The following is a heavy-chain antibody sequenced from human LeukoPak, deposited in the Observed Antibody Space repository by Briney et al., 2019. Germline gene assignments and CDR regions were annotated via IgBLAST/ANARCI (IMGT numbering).Heavy chain of an antibody. CDR2: IYYSGST. Sequence: PSETLSLTCTVSGGSISSYYWSWSRQPPGRGLEWIGYIYYSGSTNYNPSLKSRVTISVDTSKNQFSLKLSSVTAADTAVYYCARLGIYYDSSGYYYVFDYWGQGTLVTVSS. J-gene: IGHJ4*02. V-gene: IGHV4-59*01. D-gene: IGHD3-22*01. CDR1: GGSISSYY. CDR3: ARLGIYYDSSGYYYVFDY.